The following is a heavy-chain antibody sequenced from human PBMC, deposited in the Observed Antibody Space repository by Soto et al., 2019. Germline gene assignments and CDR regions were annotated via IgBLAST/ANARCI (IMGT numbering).Heavy chain of an antibody. CDR1: GGSISSYY. Sequence: QVQLQESGPGLVKPSETLSLTCTVSGGSISSYYWSWIRQPPGKGLEWIGYIYYSGSTNYNPSLKSRVTIPVDTSKNQFSLKLSSVTAADTAVYYCARFPPGNPYYYMDVWGKGTTVTVSS. J-gene: IGHJ6*03. CDR3: ARFPPGNPYYYMDV. V-gene: IGHV4-59*08. CDR2: IYYSGST. D-gene: IGHD1-1*01.